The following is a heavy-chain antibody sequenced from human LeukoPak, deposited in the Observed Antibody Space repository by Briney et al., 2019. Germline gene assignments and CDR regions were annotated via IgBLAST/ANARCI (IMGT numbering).Heavy chain of an antibody. CDR1: GFTFSHYG. J-gene: IGHJ4*02. V-gene: IGHV3-33*06. D-gene: IGHD4-11*01. CDR2: IWSDGTNR. Sequence: GRSLRLSCATSGFTFSHYGMHWVRQAPGKGLEWVAVIWSDGTNRYYGDPVKGRFTISRDNFQRTVYLQMNSLRAEDTAAYYCVKDAQRGFDYSNSLDNWGQGTLVTVPS. CDR3: VKDAQRGFDYSNSLDN.